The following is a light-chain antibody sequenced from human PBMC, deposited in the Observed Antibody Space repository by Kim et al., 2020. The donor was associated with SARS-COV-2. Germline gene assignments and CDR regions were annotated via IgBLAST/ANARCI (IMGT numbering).Light chain of an antibody. CDR2: GAS. CDR1: QSVSSH. J-gene: IGKJ2*03. CDR3: QQYNTWPPYS. V-gene: IGKV3-15*01. Sequence: STGERATRSCRASQSVSSHLAWYQQKPGQPPRLLIYGASTRVTGVPARFGGSGSGTDFTLTISSLQSEDFAVYYCQQYNTWPPYSFGQGTKVDIK.